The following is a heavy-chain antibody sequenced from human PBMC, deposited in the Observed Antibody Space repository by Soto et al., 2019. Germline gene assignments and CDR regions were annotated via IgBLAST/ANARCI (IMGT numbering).Heavy chain of an antibody. CDR1: GFSFSSYS. CDR2: ISSSSSYI. CDR3: ARDHCSSTSCYSP. Sequence: EVQLVESGGGLVKPGGSLRLSCAASGFSFSSYSMNWVRQAPGKGLEWVSSISSSSSYIYYADSVKGRFTISRDNAKNSLYLQMTRLRAEDTAVYYCARDHCSSTSCYSPWGQGTLVTVSS. D-gene: IGHD2-2*01. J-gene: IGHJ4*02. V-gene: IGHV3-21*01.